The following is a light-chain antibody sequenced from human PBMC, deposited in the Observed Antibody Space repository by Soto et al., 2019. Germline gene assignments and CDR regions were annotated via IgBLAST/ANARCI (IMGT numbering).Light chain of an antibody. V-gene: IGKV3-15*01. CDR2: GAS. CDR1: QSVRSN. CDR3: QQYIHWPPLT. J-gene: IGKJ4*01. Sequence: EIVLTQSPATLSVSPGERATLSCRASQSVRSNLAWYQQKPGQGARLLIFGASTRATDIPARFSGSGSGTEFTLTISSLQSEDFAVYYCQQYIHWPPLTFGGGTKVEIK.